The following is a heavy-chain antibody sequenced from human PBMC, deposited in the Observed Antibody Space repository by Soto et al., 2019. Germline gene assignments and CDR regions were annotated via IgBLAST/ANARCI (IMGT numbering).Heavy chain of an antibody. V-gene: IGHV3-30*18. Sequence: QVQLVESGGGVVQPGRSLRLSCAASGFTFSSYGMHWVRQAPGKGLEWVAVIAYDGSNKYYADSVKGRFTISRDNSKNTLYLQMNSLGAEDTAVYYCAKDPGLLWFGEQDWYFDLWGRGTLVTVSS. CDR1: GFTFSSYG. CDR3: AKDPGLLWFGEQDWYFDL. J-gene: IGHJ2*01. D-gene: IGHD3-10*01. CDR2: IAYDGSNK.